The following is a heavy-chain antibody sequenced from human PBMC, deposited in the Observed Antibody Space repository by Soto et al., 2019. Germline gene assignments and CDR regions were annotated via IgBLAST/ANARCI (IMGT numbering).Heavy chain of an antibody. CDR3: ARHSPDFDWLSQFDY. CDR2: VYYFGST. CDR1: GGSISSYY. V-gene: IGHV4-59*08. Sequence: PSETLSLTCTVSGGSISSYYWSWIRQPPGKGLEWIGYVYYFGSTNYNPSLKSRVTISVDTSKNQFSLKLRSVTAADTAVYYCARHSPDFDWLSQFDYWGQGTLVTVSS. J-gene: IGHJ4*02. D-gene: IGHD3-9*01.